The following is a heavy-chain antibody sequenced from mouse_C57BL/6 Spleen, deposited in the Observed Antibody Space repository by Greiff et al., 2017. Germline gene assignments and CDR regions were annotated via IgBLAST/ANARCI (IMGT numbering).Heavy chain of an antibody. Sequence: EVKLVESGEGLVKPGGSLKLSCAASGFTFSSYAMSWVRQTPEQRLEWVAYISSGGDYIYYPDTVKGRFTISRDNARNTLYLQMSSLRSEDTAMYYCTRDRGNPYYARDYWGQGTSGTVSS. CDR3: TRDRGNPYYARDY. CDR1: GFTFSSYA. J-gene: IGHJ4*01. V-gene: IGHV5-9-1*02. CDR2: ISSGGDYI. D-gene: IGHD2-1*01.